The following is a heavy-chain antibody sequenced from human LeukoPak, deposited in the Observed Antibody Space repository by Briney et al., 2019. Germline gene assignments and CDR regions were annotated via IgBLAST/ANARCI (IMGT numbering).Heavy chain of an antibody. CDR3: ARDGGYCSGVTCYNHYYYMDV. V-gene: IGHV4-4*07. D-gene: IGHD2-15*01. Sequence: SETLSLTCTVSGDSLSSYYWSWIRQPAGKGLEWIGRIYASGSTNYNPSLKSRVTMSVDTSKNLFSLKLTSVTAADTAVYYCARDGGYCSGVTCYNHYYYMDVWGKGTTVTISS. CDR2: IYASGST. CDR1: GDSLSSYY. J-gene: IGHJ6*03.